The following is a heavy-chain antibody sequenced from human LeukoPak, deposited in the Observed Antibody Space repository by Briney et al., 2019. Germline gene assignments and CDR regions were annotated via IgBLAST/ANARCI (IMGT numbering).Heavy chain of an antibody. CDR1: GFTISSNH. J-gene: IGHJ5*02. V-gene: IGHV3-53*01. D-gene: IGHD1-1*01. CDR2: IYTNGNT. Sequence: GGSLRLSCAASGFTISSNHTTWVRQAPGKGLEWVSIIYTNGNTYYADSAKGRFTISRDNSKNTLFLQMNSLRAEDTAVYYCATRTSWGQGTLLTVSS. CDR3: ATRTS.